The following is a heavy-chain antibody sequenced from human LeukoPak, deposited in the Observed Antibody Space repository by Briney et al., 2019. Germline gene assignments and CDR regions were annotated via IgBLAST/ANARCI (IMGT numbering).Heavy chain of an antibody. CDR1: GGSISSYY. CDR3: ARENYDFWSGYFDY. D-gene: IGHD3-3*01. CDR2: IYYSGST. V-gene: IGHV4-59*01. J-gene: IGHJ4*02. Sequence: SETLSLTCTVPGGSISSYYWSWIRQPPVKGLEWIGYIYYSGSTNYNPSLKSRVTISVDTSKNHFSLKLSSVTAADTAVYYCARENYDFWSGYFDYWGQGTLVTVSS.